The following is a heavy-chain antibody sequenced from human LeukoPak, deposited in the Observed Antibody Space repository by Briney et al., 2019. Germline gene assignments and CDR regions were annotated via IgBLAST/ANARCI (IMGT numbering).Heavy chain of an antibody. J-gene: IGHJ4*02. Sequence: GGSLRLSCAASGFTFSDHDMDWVRQAPGKGLEWVGRSRNKVNSYTTEYAAPVKGRFTISRDESKNSLNLQMNSLKTEDTAVYYCVAMVRGVGYWGQGTLVTVSS. CDR3: VAMVRGVGY. CDR1: GFTFSDHD. V-gene: IGHV3-72*01. D-gene: IGHD3-10*01. CDR2: SRNKVNSYTT.